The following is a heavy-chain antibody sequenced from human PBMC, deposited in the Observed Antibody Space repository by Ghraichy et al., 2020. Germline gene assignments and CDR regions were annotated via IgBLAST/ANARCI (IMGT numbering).Heavy chain of an antibody. Sequence: GGSLRLSCAASGFTFSSYSMNWVRQAPGKGLEWVSSISSSSSYIYYADSVKGRFTISRDNAKHSLYLQMNSLRAEDTAVYYCARDRQYQLLIDSWGQGTLVSVSS. V-gene: IGHV3-21*01. CDR2: ISSSSSYI. D-gene: IGHD2-2*01. CDR3: ARDRQYQLLIDS. J-gene: IGHJ4*02. CDR1: GFTFSSYS.